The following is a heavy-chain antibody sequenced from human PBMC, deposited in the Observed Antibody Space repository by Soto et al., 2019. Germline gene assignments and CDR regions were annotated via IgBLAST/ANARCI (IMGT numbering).Heavy chain of an antibody. D-gene: IGHD3-10*01. CDR2: INWRSSGL. CDR3: VKDQVAGVGFLSRFDH. CDR1: GFNFKDVG. V-gene: IGHV3-9*01. J-gene: IGHJ4*02. Sequence: EVQLVESGGGLVQPGGSLRLSCAVSGFNFKDVGMHWFRQAPGKGLEWVSGINWRSSGLYYSDSVKGRFTVSRDNDKNSLHLQMDSLTPEDTALYFCVKDQVAGVGFLSRFDHWGRGALVTVSS.